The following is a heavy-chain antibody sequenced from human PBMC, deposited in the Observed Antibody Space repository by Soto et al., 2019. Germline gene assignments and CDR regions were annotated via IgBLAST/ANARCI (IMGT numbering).Heavy chain of an antibody. D-gene: IGHD2-21*02. CDR1: GFSLNTGGLG. CDR2: IYWDNDK. Sequence: QITLKESGPTLVKPTQTLTLTCTFSGFSLNTGGLGVGWIRQPPGKALEWLALIYWDNDKRYSPSLMSRLTIPQDTSKNQVVLTMPNMDPVDAATYYCVHSRCGGDCLQSYSSHYYYGLDVWGQGTTVTVSS. V-gene: IGHV2-5*02. J-gene: IGHJ6*02. CDR3: VHSRCGGDCLQSYSSHYYYGLDV.